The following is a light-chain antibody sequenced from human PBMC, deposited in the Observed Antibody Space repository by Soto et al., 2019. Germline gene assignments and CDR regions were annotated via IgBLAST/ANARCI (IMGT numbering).Light chain of an antibody. CDR2: KAS. CDR1: QSISSW. J-gene: IGKJ1*01. CDR3: QQYNSYSWT. V-gene: IGKV1-5*03. Sequence: DIQMTQSPCTLSASVGDRVTITCRASQSISSWLAWYQQKPGKAPKLLIYKASSLESGVPSRFSGSGSGTEFTLTISSLQPDDFAPYYCQQYNSYSWTIGQGTKVEIK.